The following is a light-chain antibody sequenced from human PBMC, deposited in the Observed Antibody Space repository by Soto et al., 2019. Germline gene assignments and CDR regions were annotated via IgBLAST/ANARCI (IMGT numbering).Light chain of an antibody. V-gene: IGKV3-20*01. CDR2: GAS. J-gene: IGKJ1*01. CDR3: QQYGSSPRT. Sequence: IVLKQSPFTLSLSPGERATLSCRASPSVSSGYLAWYPPKPGQAPRLPIYGASSRAHDTPDRFSGSGSGTDFTLTISRLDHEDFAVYFCQQYGSSPRTFGQGTKVDIK. CDR1: PSVSSGY.